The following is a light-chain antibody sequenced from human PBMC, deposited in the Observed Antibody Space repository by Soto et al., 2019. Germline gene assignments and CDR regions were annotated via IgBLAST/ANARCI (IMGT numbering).Light chain of an antibody. Sequence: EIGMTQSPATLSLSPGERATLSCRASQSVNSDLAWYQQKSAQAPRLLIYDASTRAPGVPARFTGSRSETKFTLTISSLQSEDYAVSYCRQYSNWPPYTFGQGTKLEIK. CDR3: RQYSNWPPYT. CDR2: DAS. CDR1: QSVNSD. V-gene: IGKV3-15*01. J-gene: IGKJ2*01.